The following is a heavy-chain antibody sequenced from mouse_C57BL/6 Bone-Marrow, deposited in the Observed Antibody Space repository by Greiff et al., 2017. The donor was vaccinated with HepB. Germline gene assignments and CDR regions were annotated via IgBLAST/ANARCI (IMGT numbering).Heavy chain of an antibody. Sequence: VQLQQPGAELVMPGASVKLSCKASGYTFTSYWMHWVKQRPGQGLEWIGEIDPSDSYTNYNQKFKGKSTLTVDKSSSTAYMQLSRLTSEDSAVYYCAIPSSGYFDYWGQGTTLTVSS. CDR3: AIPSSGYFDY. J-gene: IGHJ2*01. D-gene: IGHD3-2*02. V-gene: IGHV1-69*01. CDR1: GYTFTSYW. CDR2: IDPSDSYT.